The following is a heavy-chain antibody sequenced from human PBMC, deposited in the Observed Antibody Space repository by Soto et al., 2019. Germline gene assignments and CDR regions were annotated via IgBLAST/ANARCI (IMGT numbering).Heavy chain of an antibody. J-gene: IGHJ3*02. CDR1: GGSVSSGGYY. Sequence: QAQLQESGPGLVKPSQTLSLTCTVSGGSVSSGGYYWTWIRQHPGKGLEWIGFVSYSGSTNYNPSLSGRVTISVDTSKNQFSLKLTSVTAADTAVYYCARDRRDAFDIWGQGTMVTVSS. CDR3: ARDRRDAFDI. V-gene: IGHV4-31*03. CDR2: VSYSGST.